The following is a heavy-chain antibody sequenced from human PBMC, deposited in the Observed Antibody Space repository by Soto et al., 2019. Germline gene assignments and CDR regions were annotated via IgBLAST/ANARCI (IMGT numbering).Heavy chain of an antibody. V-gene: IGHV4-34*01. CDR3: ARHGLIGSAS. CDR2: INHSGST. D-gene: IGHD3-10*01. J-gene: IGHJ4*02. Sequence: QVQLQQWGAGLLKPSETLSLTCAVYGGSFSGYYWSWIRQPPGKGLEWIGEINHSGSTNYNPSLKSRVTISVDTSKIQFSLKLSSVTAADTAVYYCARHGLIGSASWGQGTLVTVSS. CDR1: GGSFSGYY.